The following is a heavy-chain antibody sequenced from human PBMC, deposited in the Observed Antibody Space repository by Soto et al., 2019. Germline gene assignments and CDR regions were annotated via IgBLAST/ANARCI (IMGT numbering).Heavy chain of an antibody. Sequence: VGSLRLSCAASGFTFSSYSMNWVRQAPGKGLEWVSSISSSSSYIYYADSVKGRFTISRDNAKNSLYLQMNSLRAEDTAVYYCARAPHMTLDAFDIWGQGTMVTVSS. CDR3: ARAPHMTLDAFDI. J-gene: IGHJ3*02. V-gene: IGHV3-21*01. CDR1: GFTFSSYS. CDR2: ISSSSSYI.